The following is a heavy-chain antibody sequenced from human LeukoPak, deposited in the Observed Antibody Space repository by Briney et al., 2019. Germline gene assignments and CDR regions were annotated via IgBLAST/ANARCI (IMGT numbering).Heavy chain of an antibody. D-gene: IGHD7-27*01. CDR1: GYTVTSYY. CDR2: LNPSGGST. J-gene: IGHJ4*02. V-gene: IGHV1-46*01. CDR3: ARARTGDLEY. Sequence: ASVKVSCKASGYTVTSYYIHWVRQAPGQGLEWMGILNPSGGSTNYAQKFQGRVTMTRDTSTSTVYMELSSLRSEDMAVYYCARARTGDLEYWGQGALVTVSS.